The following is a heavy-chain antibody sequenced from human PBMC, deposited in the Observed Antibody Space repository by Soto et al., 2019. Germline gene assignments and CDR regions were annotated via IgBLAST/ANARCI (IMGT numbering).Heavy chain of an antibody. Sequence: QVQLVQSGAEEKKPGASVKVSCKASGYTFTSYAMHWVRQAPGQRLEWMGWINAGNGNTKHSQKFQGRVTITRDTSASTASMELSSFRSEDTAVYDCARRIVVVTALDYWGQVALVTVSS. D-gene: IGHD2-21*02. V-gene: IGHV1-3*05. J-gene: IGHJ4*02. CDR3: ARRIVVVTALDY. CDR1: GYTFTSYA. CDR2: INAGNGNT.